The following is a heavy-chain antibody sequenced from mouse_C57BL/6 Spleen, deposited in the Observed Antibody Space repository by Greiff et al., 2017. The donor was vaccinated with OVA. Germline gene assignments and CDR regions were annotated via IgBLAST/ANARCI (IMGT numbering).Heavy chain of an antibody. CDR2: ISDGGSYT. CDR1: GFTFSSYA. Sequence: EVQGVESGGGLVKPGGSLKLSCAASGFTFSSYAMSWVRQTPEKRLEWVATISDGGSYTYYPDNVKGRFTISRDNAKNNLYLQMSHLKSEDTAMYYCARDSDSNYVAWFAYWGQGTLVTVSA. CDR3: ARDSDSNYVAWFAY. J-gene: IGHJ3*01. D-gene: IGHD2-5*01. V-gene: IGHV5-4*01.